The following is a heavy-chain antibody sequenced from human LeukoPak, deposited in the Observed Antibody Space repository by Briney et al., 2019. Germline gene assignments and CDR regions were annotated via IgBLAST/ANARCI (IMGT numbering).Heavy chain of an antibody. CDR1: GYTFTDYY. J-gene: IGHJ4*02. D-gene: IGHD3-10*01. CDR3: ARDPRESISTMVRGVIDDY. CDR2: IHPNSGGT. V-gene: IGHV1-2*02. Sequence: ASVKVSCKASGYTFTDYYMDWVRQAPGQGLEWMGWIHPNSGGTNYAQKFQGRVTMTRDTSISTAYMELSRLTFDDTAVYYCARDPRESISTMVRGVIDDYWGQGTLVTVSS.